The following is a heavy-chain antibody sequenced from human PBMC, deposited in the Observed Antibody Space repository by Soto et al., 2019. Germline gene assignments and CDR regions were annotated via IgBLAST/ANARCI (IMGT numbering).Heavy chain of an antibody. Sequence: QVQLVQSGAEVKKPGSSVKVSCKASGGTFSSYAISWVRQAPGQGLEWMGGIIPIFGTAKYAQKFQGRVTITADESTSTAYRELSSLRSEDTAVYYCAGLLRGYSGTGDYWGQGTLVTVSS. D-gene: IGHD5-12*01. CDR3: AGLLRGYSGTGDY. CDR2: IIPIFGTA. V-gene: IGHV1-69*12. J-gene: IGHJ4*02. CDR1: GGTFSSYA.